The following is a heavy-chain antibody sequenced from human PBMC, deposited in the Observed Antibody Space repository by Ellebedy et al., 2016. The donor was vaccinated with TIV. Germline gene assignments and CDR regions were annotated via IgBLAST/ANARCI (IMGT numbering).Heavy chain of an antibody. CDR2: INHSGST. D-gene: IGHD4-17*01. J-gene: IGHJ2*01. CDR3: ARARYGAYRYFDL. V-gene: IGHV4-34*01. Sequence: GSLRLSCAVYGGSFSGYYWSWIRQPPGKGLEWIGEINHSGSTNYNPSLKSRVTISVDTSKNQLSLKLSSVTAADTAVYYCARARYGAYRYFDLWGRGTLVTVSS. CDR1: GGSFSGYY.